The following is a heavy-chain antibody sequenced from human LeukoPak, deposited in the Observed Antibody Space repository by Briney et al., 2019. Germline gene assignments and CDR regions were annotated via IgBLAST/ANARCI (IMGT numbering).Heavy chain of an antibody. D-gene: IGHD1-26*01. J-gene: IGHJ5*02. CDR3: ARRSGSYSGFDP. Sequence: GGSLRLSCAASGFTVSSNYMSWVRQAPGKGLEWVSVIYSGGSTYYADSVKGRFTISRDNSKNTLYLQMNSLRAEDTAVYYCARRSGSYSGFDPWGQGTLVTVSS. CDR2: IYSGGST. V-gene: IGHV3-53*01. CDR1: GFTVSSNY.